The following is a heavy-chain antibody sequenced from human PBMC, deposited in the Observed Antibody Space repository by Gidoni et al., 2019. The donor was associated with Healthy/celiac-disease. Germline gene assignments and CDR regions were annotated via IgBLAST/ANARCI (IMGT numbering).Heavy chain of an antibody. CDR1: GYTFTSYA. J-gene: IGHJ5*02. D-gene: IGHD1-20*01. Sequence: QVQLVQSGAEVKKPGASVKVSCKASGYTFTSYAMHWVRQAPGQRLEWMGWINAGNGNTKYSQKFQGRVTITRDTSASTAYMELSSLRSEDTAVYYCARGVITGNYREDFDPWGQGTLVTVSS. V-gene: IGHV1-3*01. CDR2: INAGNGNT. CDR3: ARGVITGNYREDFDP.